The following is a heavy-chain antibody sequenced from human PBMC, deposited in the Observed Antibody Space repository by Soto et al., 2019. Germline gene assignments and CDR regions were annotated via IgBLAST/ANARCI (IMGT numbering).Heavy chain of an antibody. V-gene: IGHV5-51*01. CDR2: IFFGASKI. Sequence: PGESLKISCKGSGYSFTSYWIGWVRQMPGKGLEWMGSIFFGASKIRYSPSFEGQVTISADKSINTAYLHWSSLKASDSAIYYCATWRGSSWFDYWGQGSLVTVSS. D-gene: IGHD6-13*01. J-gene: IGHJ4*02. CDR3: ATWRGSSWFDY. CDR1: GYSFTSYW.